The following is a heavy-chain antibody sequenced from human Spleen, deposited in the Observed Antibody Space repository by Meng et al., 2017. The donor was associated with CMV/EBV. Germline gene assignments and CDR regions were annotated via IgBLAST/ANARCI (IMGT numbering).Heavy chain of an antibody. CDR2: ISSSSSYI. V-gene: IGHV3-21*01. CDR1: GFTFSSYS. CDR3: ARGPYSSSTDY. Sequence: GEALKTSCAASGFTFSSYSMNWVRQAPGKGLEVVSSISSSSSYIYYADSVKGRFTIPRDNAKNSLYLHMNSLRAEDKAVYYCARGPYSSSTDYWGQGTVVTVSS. D-gene: IGHD6-6*01. J-gene: IGHJ4*02.